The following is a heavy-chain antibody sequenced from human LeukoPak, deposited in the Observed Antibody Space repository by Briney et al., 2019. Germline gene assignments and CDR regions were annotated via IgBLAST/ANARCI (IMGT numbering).Heavy chain of an antibody. CDR1: GFTFDDYA. V-gene: IGHV3-9*01. CDR3: ANRDY. J-gene: IGHJ4*02. Sequence: GRSLRLSCAASGFTFDDYAMHWVRQAPGKGLAWVSGISWNSGSIGYADSVKDRFTISRDDAKNALDLQKNSLRGENTALYYCANRDYWGQGTLVTVSS. CDR2: ISWNSGSI.